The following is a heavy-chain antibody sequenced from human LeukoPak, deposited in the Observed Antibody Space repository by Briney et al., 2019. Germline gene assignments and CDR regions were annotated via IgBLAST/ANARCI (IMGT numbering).Heavy chain of an antibody. CDR1: GVSISSGDYY. Sequence: SETLSLTCTVSGVSISSGDYYWSWIRQPPGKGLEWIGYIYYSGSTYYNPSLKSRVTISVDTSKNQFSLKLSSVTAADTAVYYCARDYYDSSGYYPDGYYYGMDVWGQGTTVTVSS. CDR3: ARDYYDSSGYYPDGYYYGMDV. J-gene: IGHJ6*02. D-gene: IGHD3-22*01. CDR2: IYYSGST. V-gene: IGHV4-30-4*01.